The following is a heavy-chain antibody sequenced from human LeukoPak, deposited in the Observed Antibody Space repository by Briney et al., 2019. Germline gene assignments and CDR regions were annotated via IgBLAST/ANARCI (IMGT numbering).Heavy chain of an antibody. J-gene: IGHJ4*02. CDR1: GFTFSSYA. CDR3: AARYSSGWPYFDY. CDR2: ISGSGGST. Sequence: PGGSLGLSCAASGFTFSSYAMSWVRQAPGKGLEWVSAISGSGGSTYYADSVKGRFTISRDNSKNTLYLQMNSLRAEDTAVYYCAARYSSGWPYFDYWGQGTLVTVSS. V-gene: IGHV3-23*01. D-gene: IGHD6-19*01.